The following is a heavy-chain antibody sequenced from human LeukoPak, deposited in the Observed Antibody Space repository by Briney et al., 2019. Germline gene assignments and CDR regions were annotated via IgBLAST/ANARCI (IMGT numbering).Heavy chain of an antibody. CDR3: TREGVYAPDPSSYHRDAFDI. D-gene: IGHD3-16*02. Sequence: ASVNVSCKASGGSFSSYVVTWVRQAAGQGLEGMGRIIPVLGVSNFAQKFQGRVTITADKSTKTAHMELSRLESGDTAVYYCTREGVYAPDPSSYHRDAFDIWGQGTVVIVSS. V-gene: IGHV1-69*04. CDR2: IIPVLGVS. CDR1: GGSFSSYV. J-gene: IGHJ3*02.